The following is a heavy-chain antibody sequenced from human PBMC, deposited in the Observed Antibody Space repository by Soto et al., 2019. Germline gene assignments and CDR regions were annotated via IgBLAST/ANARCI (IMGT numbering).Heavy chain of an antibody. CDR3: ARVNDILTGYYNGDAFDI. J-gene: IGHJ3*02. CDR2: INPSGGST. CDR1: RDTFTSYY. V-gene: IGHV1-46*01. Sequence: ASVKVSCKAPRDTFTSYYMHWVRQAPGQGLEWMGIINPSGGSTSYAQKFQGRVTMTRDTSTSTVYMELSSLRSEDTAVYYCARVNDILTGYYNGDAFDIWGQGTMVTVS. D-gene: IGHD3-9*01.